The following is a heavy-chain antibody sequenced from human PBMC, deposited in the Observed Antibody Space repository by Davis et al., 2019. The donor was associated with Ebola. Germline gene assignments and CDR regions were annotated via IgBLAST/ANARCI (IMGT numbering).Heavy chain of an antibody. V-gene: IGHV4-4*02. J-gene: IGHJ5*02. CDR1: GGSIRSSNW. D-gene: IGHD2-2*02. Sequence: MPSETLSLTCAVSGGSIRSSNWWSWVRQPPGKGLGWIGEIYHSGITNYNPSLKSRVTMSLDKSKNQFSLKLKSVTAADTALYYFARLTVVVEPAAIVWFGPWGQGTLVTVSS. CDR2: IYHSGIT. CDR3: ARLTVVVEPAAIVWFGP.